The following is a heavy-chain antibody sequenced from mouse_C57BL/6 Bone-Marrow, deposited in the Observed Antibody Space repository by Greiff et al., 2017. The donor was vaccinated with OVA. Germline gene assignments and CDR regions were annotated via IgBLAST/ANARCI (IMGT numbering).Heavy chain of an antibody. CDR1: GFTFSDFY. CDR3: ARDDYYWYFDV. CDR2: SRNKANDYTT. J-gene: IGHJ1*03. Sequence: EVKLVESGGGLVQSGRSLRLSCATSGFTFSDFYMEWVRQAPGKGLEWIAASRNKANDYTTEYSASVKGRFIVSRDTSQSILYLQMNALRAEDTAIYYCARDDYYWYFDVWGTGTMVTVSS. V-gene: IGHV7-1*01.